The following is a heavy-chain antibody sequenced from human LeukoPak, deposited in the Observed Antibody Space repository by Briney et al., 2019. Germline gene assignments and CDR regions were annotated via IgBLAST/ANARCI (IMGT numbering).Heavy chain of an antibody. Sequence: PGRSLRLSCAASGFTFSSYAMHWVRQAPGKGLEWVAVISYDGSNKYYAGSVKGRFTISRDNAKNTLYLQMNSLRAEDTAVYYCASSGIFGVVNPLDYWGQGTLVTVSS. CDR1: GFTFSSYA. D-gene: IGHD3-3*01. CDR3: ASSGIFGVVNPLDY. J-gene: IGHJ4*02. CDR2: ISYDGSNK. V-gene: IGHV3-30-3*01.